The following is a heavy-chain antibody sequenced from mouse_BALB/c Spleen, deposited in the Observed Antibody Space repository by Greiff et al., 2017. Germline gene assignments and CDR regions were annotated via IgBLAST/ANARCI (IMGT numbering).Heavy chain of an antibody. J-gene: IGHJ4*01. V-gene: IGHV5-6*01. Sequence: DVQLVESGGDLVKPGGSLKLSCAASGFTFSSYGMSWVRQTPDKRLEWVATISSGGSYTYYPDSVKGRFTISRDNAKNTLYLQMSSLKSEDTAMYYCARHPPLYDGYAMDYWGQGTSVTVSS. CDR3: ARHPPLYDGYAMDY. D-gene: IGHD2-12*01. CDR2: ISSGGSYT. CDR1: GFTFSSYG.